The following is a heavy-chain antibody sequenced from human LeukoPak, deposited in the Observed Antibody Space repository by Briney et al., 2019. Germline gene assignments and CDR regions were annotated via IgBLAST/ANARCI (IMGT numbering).Heavy chain of an antibody. Sequence: ASVKVSCKASGYTFTSYDINWVRQATGQGLEWMGWISAYNGNTNYAQKLQGRVTMTTDTSTSTAYMELRSLRSDGTAVYYCAREYRRVVRGVPTYYYGMDVWGQGTTVTVSS. V-gene: IGHV1-18*01. CDR2: ISAYNGNT. CDR3: AREYRRVVRGVPTYYYGMDV. CDR1: GYTFTSYD. J-gene: IGHJ6*02. D-gene: IGHD3-10*01.